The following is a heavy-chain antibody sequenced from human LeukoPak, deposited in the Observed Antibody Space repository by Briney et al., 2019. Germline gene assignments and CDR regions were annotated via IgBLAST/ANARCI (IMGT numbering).Heavy chain of an antibody. Sequence: PSETLSLTCTVSGGSISSYYWSWIRQPPGKGLEWIGYISYSGSTNYNPSLKSRVTISVDTSKNQFSLKLSSVTAADTAVYYCAMGDYYDSSGYPLLYYWGQGTLVTVSS. CDR2: ISYSGST. D-gene: IGHD3-22*01. CDR1: GGSISSYY. V-gene: IGHV4-59*01. J-gene: IGHJ4*02. CDR3: AMGDYYDSSGYPLLYY.